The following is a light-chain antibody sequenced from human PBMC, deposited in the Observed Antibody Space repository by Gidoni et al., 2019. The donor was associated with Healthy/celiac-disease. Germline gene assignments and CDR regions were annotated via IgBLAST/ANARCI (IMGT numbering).Light chain of an antibody. J-gene: IGKJ3*01. Sequence: EIVLTQSPATLSLSPGERATLSCRASQSVSSDLAWYQQKPGQAPRLLIYDASHRATGIPARFSGSGSGTDFTLTISSLEPEDFAVYYCQQRSNWPPIFTFGPGPKVDIK. CDR2: DAS. CDR1: QSVSSD. CDR3: QQRSNWPPIFT. V-gene: IGKV3-11*01.